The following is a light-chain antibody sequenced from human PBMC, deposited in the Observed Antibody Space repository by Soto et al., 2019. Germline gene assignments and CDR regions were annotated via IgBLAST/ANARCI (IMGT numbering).Light chain of an antibody. J-gene: IGKJ1*01. CDR2: AAS. CDR1: QDIDNF. V-gene: IGKV1-27*01. Sequence: DIQMTQSPSSLSASVGDRVSITCRASQDIDNFLAWYQHKPAKVPTLLIYAASTLQAGVPARFSGSASGTDFTLTISSLQPEDVATYYCQKYNSPPRTFGQGTKVEV. CDR3: QKYNSPPRT.